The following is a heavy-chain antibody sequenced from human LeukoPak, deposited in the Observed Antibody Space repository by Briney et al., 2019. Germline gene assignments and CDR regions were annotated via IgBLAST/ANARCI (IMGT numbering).Heavy chain of an antibody. CDR2: INHSGST. J-gene: IGHJ5*02. Sequence: SETLSLTCAVYGGSFSGYYWSWIRQPPGKRLEWIGEINHSGSTNYNPSLKSRVTISVDTSKNQFSLKLSSVTAADTAVYYCARGRGWFGESTFDPWGQGTLVTVSS. CDR1: GGSFSGYY. CDR3: ARGRGWFGESTFDP. D-gene: IGHD3-10*01. V-gene: IGHV4-34*01.